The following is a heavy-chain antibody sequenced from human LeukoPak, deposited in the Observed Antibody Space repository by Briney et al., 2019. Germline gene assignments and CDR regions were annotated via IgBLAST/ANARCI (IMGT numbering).Heavy chain of an antibody. V-gene: IGHV3-23*01. Sequence: SGGSLRLSCAASGCTVSSYAMSWVRQAPVKRLEGVSGISGSDGSTYYADSVKGRFTISRDNSKNTLYVQMNSLRAEDTAVYYCAKARGFCSGGSCYNPFDPWGQGTLVTVSS. CDR3: AKARGFCSGGSCYNPFDP. CDR1: GCTVSSYA. D-gene: IGHD2-15*01. J-gene: IGHJ5*02. CDR2: ISGSDGST.